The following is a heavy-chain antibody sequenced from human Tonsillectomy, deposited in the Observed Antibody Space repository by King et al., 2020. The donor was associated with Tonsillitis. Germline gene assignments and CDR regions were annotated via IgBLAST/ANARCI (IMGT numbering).Heavy chain of an antibody. Sequence: VQLVESGGGLVQPGGSLRLSCAASGFTFSSYEMNWVRQAPGKGLEWGSYISSSGSTIYYADSVKGRFTISRDNAKNSLYLQMNSLRAEDMAVYYCATPPGNFDYWGQGTLVTVSS. CDR1: GFTFSSYE. CDR3: ATPPGNFDY. J-gene: IGHJ4*02. V-gene: IGHV3-48*03. CDR2: ISSSGSTI.